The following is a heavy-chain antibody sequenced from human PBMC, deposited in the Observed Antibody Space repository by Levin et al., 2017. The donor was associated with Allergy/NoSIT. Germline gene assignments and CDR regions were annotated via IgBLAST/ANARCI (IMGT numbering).Heavy chain of an antibody. CDR3: ARTSGCSRSWHLYYGMDV. D-gene: IGHD6-13*01. J-gene: IGHJ6*02. V-gene: IGHV4-39*01. Sequence: SETLSLTCSVSGGSISSSNYYWGWIRQPPGKGLEWLGSVYYGGSTYYNPSLKSRVTISVDTSKNHFSLKLSSVPAADTAAYYCARTSGCSRSWHLYYGMDVWGQGTTVTVSS. CDR1: GGSISSSNYY. CDR2: VYYGGST.